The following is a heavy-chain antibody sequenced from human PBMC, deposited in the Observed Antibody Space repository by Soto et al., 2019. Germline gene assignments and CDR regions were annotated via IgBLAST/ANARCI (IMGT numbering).Heavy chain of an antibody. CDR1: GGSISSGGYY. J-gene: IGHJ4*02. D-gene: IGHD6-13*01. Sequence: PSETLSLTCTVSGGSISSGGYYWSWIRQHPGKGLEWIGYIYYSGSTYYNPSLKSRVTISVDTSKNQFSLKLSSVTAADTAVYYCARTGYSSSWRKFDYWGQGTLVTVSS. V-gene: IGHV4-31*03. CDR3: ARTGYSSSWRKFDY. CDR2: IYYSGST.